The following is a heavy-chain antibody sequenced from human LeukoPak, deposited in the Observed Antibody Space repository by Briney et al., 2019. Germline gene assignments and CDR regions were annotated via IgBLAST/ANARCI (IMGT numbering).Heavy chain of an antibody. CDR1: GFTFSSYA. D-gene: IGHD4-23*01. Sequence: GRSLRLSCAASGFTFSSYAMHWVRQAPGKGLEWVAVISYDGSNKYYADSVKGRFTISRDNSKNTLYLQMNSQRAEDTAVYYCARQIPRTTTTVVTPSVLDYWGQGTLVTVSS. V-gene: IGHV3-30*04. CDR2: ISYDGSNK. J-gene: IGHJ4*02. CDR3: ARQIPRTTTTVVTPSVLDY.